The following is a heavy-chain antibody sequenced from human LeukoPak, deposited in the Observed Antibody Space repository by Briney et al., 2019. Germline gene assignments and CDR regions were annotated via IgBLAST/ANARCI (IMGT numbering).Heavy chain of an antibody. J-gene: IGHJ4*02. V-gene: IGHV3-48*02. CDR1: VASISSGN. CDR3: ARERAHHYYDSSGYYLESYYFDY. Sequence: PSGTLSLTCGVSVASISSGNWWSCVRQAPGKGLEWVSYISSSSSTIYYADSVKGRFTISRDNAKKSLYLQMNSLRDEDTAVYYCARERAHHYYDSSGYYLESYYFDYWGQGTLVTVSS. D-gene: IGHD3-22*01. CDR2: ISSSSSTI.